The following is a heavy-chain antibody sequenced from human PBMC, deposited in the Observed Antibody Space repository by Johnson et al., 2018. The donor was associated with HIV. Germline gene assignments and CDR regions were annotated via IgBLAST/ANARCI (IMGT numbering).Heavy chain of an antibody. CDR1: GFTFSSYA. V-gene: IGHV3-30-3*01. Sequence: QVQLVESGGGLVKPGGSLRLSCAASGFTFSSYAMHWVRQAPGKGLEWVAVISYDGSNKYYADSVKGRFTISRDNSKSTLILQMNGLKDEDTAIYYCARELRGPDAFDIWGQGTMVTVSS. J-gene: IGHJ3*02. CDR3: ARELRGPDAFDI. CDR2: ISYDGSNK.